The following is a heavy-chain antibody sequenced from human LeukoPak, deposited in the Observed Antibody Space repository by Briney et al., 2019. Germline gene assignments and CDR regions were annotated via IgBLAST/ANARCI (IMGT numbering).Heavy chain of an antibody. D-gene: IGHD6-13*01. CDR1: DGSISSSTYY. J-gene: IGHJ5*02. CDR3: ARQGYSSSWYGFNWFDP. V-gene: IGHV4-39*01. CDR2: SYYSGST. Sequence: TETLSLPCTVSDGSISSSTYYSDLIRQPPGKGLKWIGRSYYSGSTYYNPSLKSRVTISVDTSKNQFSLKLSSVTAADTAVYYCARQGYSSSWYGFNWFDPWGQGTLVTVSS.